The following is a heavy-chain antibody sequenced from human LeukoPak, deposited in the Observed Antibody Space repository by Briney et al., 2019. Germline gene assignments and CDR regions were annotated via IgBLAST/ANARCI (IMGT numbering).Heavy chain of an antibody. CDR3: ARCTMVRGVIHYGMDV. J-gene: IGHJ6*04. D-gene: IGHD3-10*01. Sequence: SGGSLRLSCAASGFTFSSYSMNWVRQAPGKELEWVASISSSSSYIYYADSVKGRFTISRDNAKNSLYLQMNSLRAEDTAVYYCARCTMVRGVIHYGMDVWGKGTTVTVSS. CDR1: GFTFSSYS. V-gene: IGHV3-21*01. CDR2: ISSSSSYI.